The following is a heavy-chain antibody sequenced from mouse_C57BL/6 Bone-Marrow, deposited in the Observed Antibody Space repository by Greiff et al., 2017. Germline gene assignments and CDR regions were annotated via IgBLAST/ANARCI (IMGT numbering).Heavy chain of an antibody. CDR3: ARRAYYDYDEAMDY. CDR2: ISSGGSYT. D-gene: IGHD2-4*01. J-gene: IGHJ4*01. V-gene: IGHV5-6*01. Sequence: EVQRVASGGDLVKPGGSLKLSCAASGLTFSSYGMSWVRQTPDKRLEWVATISSGGSYTYYPDSVKGRFTISRDNAKNTLYLQISSLKSEDTAMYYCARRAYYDYDEAMDYWGQGTSVTVSS. CDR1: GLTFSSYG.